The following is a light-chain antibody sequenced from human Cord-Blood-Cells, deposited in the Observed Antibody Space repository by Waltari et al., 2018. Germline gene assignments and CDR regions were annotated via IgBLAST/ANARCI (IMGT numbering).Light chain of an antibody. CDR3: CSYAGSARV. J-gene: IGLJ3*02. V-gene: IGLV2-23*01. CDR1: SMDVGSYNL. Sequence: QSALPQPASVSGSPGQSLTISCTGTSMDVGSYNLVSWYQQPPGKAPKLMIYEGSKRPSGVSNRFSGSKSGNTASLTISGLQAEDEADYYCCSYAGSARVFGGGTKLTVL. CDR2: EGS.